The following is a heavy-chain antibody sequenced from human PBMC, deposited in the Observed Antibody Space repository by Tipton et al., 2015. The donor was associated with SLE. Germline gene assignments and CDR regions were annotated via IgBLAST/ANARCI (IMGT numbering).Heavy chain of an antibody. J-gene: IGHJ4*02. CDR2: MYYSGST. D-gene: IGHD3-3*01. CDR3: ASGSRFLEWLSGY. V-gene: IGHV4-59*07. Sequence: TLSLTCVVSGDSISSDHWSWIRQPPGKGLEWIGYMYYSGSTKYNPSLKSRVTISVDTSKNQFSLKLSSVTAADTAVYYCASGSRFLEWLSGYWGQGSLVTVSS. CDR1: GDSISSDH.